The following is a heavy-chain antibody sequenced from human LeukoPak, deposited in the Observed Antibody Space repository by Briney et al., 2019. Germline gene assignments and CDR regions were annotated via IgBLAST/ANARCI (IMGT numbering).Heavy chain of an antibody. CDR3: ARSSRSWGVFDI. CDR1: GFTLSTYW. V-gene: IGHV3-23*01. J-gene: IGHJ3*02. D-gene: IGHD7-27*01. CDR2: ISTGGDDT. Sequence: GGSLRLSCAASGFTLSTYWMTWVRQAPGKGLEWVSAISTGGDDTNYADSVKGRFTISRDSSKNTLSLHINSLRAEDTAIYYCARSSRSWGVFDIWGQGTMVTVSS.